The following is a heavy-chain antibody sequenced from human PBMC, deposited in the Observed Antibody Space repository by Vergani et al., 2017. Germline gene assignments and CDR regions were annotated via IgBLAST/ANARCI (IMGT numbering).Heavy chain of an antibody. J-gene: IGHJ4*02. Sequence: QVQLQESGPGLVKPSETLSLTCSVSGDSMHTYYWTWIRQPPGKGLEWIGYIYDSGDTKYNPSLKSRVTMSLDTSKNQFSLNLDSVTAADTAVYYCARGSLWWRRQIDSWGQGALVTVSS. CDR2: IYDSGDT. D-gene: IGHD2-21*01. CDR1: GDSMHTYY. V-gene: IGHV4-59*01. CDR3: ARGSLWWRRQIDS.